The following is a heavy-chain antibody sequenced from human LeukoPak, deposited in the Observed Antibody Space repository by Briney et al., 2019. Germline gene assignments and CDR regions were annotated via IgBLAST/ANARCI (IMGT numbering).Heavy chain of an antibody. Sequence: ASVKVSCKVSGYTLTELSMHWVRQAPGKGLEWIGGFDPEDGETIYAQKFQGRVTMTEDTSTDTAYMELSSLRSEDTAVYYCATYPITYYYGSGSPYYFDYWGQGTLVTVSS. CDR3: ATYPITYYYGSGSPYYFDY. J-gene: IGHJ4*02. V-gene: IGHV1-24*01. D-gene: IGHD3-10*01. CDR2: FDPEDGET. CDR1: GYTLTELS.